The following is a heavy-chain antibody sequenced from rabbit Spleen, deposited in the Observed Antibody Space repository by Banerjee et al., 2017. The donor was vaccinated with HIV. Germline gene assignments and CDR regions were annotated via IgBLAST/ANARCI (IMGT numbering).Heavy chain of an antibody. D-gene: IGHD8-1*01. CDR2: IDSGSGGFT. CDR1: GVSFSGDSY. V-gene: IGHV1S40*01. Sequence: EESGGDLVKPGASLTLTCIASGVSFSGDSYMCWVRQAPGKGLEWIACIDSGSGGFTYFANWAKGRFTISKTSSTTVTLQMTSLTAADMATYFCARDTASSFSSYGMDLWGPGTLVTVS. J-gene: IGHJ6*01. CDR3: ARDTASSFSSYGMDL.